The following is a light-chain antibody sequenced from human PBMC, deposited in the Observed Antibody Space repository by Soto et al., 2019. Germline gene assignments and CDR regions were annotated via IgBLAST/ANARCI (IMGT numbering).Light chain of an antibody. Sequence: DIQMTQSPSTLSASVGDRVTITCRASQSISSWLAWYQQKPGKAPKLLIHDASTLDRGVPSRFSGSGSGTEFTLSISSLQTDDFATYYCQHSGTFGQGTKVEIK. CDR3: QHSGT. CDR1: QSISSW. V-gene: IGKV1-5*01. J-gene: IGKJ1*01. CDR2: DAS.